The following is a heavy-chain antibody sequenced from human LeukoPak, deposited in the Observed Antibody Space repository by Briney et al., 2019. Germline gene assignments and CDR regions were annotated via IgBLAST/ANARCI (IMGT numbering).Heavy chain of an antibody. Sequence: SGTLSLTCAVSGGSISNSHWWSWARQSPGKGLEWIGQIHHSGSTNYNPSLKSRVTISVDTSKNQFSLKLSSVTAADTAVYYCAREGYYDFDAFDIWGQGTMVTVSS. CDR1: GGSISNSHW. J-gene: IGHJ3*02. V-gene: IGHV4-4*02. D-gene: IGHD3-3*01. CDR3: AREGYYDFDAFDI. CDR2: IHHSGST.